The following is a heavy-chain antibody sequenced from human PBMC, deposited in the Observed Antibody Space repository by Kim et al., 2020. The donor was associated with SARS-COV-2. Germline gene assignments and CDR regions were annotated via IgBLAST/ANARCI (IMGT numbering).Heavy chain of an antibody. CDR1: GFTFSNAW. Sequence: GGSLRLSCAASGFTFSNAWMSWVRQAPGKGLEWVGRIKSKTDGGTTDYAAPVKGRFTISRDDSKNTLYLQMNSLKTEDTAVYYCTTDFSGIWFGELQSPFGMDVWGQGTTVTVSS. CDR3: TTDFSGIWFGELQSPFGMDV. CDR2: IKSKTDGGTT. D-gene: IGHD3-10*01. V-gene: IGHV3-15*01. J-gene: IGHJ6*02.